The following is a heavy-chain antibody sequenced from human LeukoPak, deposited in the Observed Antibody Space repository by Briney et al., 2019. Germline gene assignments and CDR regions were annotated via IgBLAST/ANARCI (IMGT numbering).Heavy chain of an antibody. D-gene: IGHD3-16*01. V-gene: IGHV3-74*01. CDR2: INPAGSVT. J-gene: IGHJ4*02. CDR3: SRDFVGAEDY. CDR1: GFTINSYW. Sequence: GGSLRLSCSASGFTINSYWMHWVRQAPGKGLVWVSRINPAGSVTNHADSVRGRFTISRATATNTLYLEMNSLRAEDTAVYYCSRDFVGAEDYWGQGTLVTVSS.